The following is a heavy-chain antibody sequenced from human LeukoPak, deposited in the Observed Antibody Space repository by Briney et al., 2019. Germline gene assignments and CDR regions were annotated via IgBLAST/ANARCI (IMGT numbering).Heavy chain of an antibody. CDR3: TNLGISGDY. Sequence: GGSLKPSCAASGFTFSGSAMHWVRQASGKGLEWVGRIRSKANSYATAYAASVKGRFTISRDDSKNTAYLQMNSLKTEDTAVYYCTNLGISGDYWGQGTLVTVSS. V-gene: IGHV3-73*01. CDR2: IRSKANSYAT. D-gene: IGHD1-26*01. J-gene: IGHJ4*02. CDR1: GFTFSGSA.